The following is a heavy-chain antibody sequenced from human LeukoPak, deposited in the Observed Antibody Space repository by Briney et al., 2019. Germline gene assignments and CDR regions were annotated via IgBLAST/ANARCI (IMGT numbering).Heavy chain of an antibody. CDR3: VRDRDSTGYYDY. V-gene: IGHV3-48*03. D-gene: IGHD3-22*01. J-gene: IGHJ4*02. CDR2: ISSSGSTI. CDR1: GFTFSSYE. Sequence: GGSLRLSCAASGFTFSSYEMNWVRQAPGKGLEWVSYISSSGSTIYYADSVKGRFTISRDNAKNSLYLQMNSLRAEDTALYYCVRDRDSTGYYDYWGQGTLVTVSS.